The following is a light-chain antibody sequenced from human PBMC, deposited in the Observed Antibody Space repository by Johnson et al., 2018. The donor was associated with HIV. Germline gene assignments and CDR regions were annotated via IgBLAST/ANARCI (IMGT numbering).Light chain of an antibody. Sequence: QSVLTQPPSVSAAPGQKVTVSCSGSSSNIGNNFVSWYQHLPGTAPKLLIYDHDKRPSGIPDRFSGSKSGPSATLAITGLQTGDEADYYCGTWDSSLSAYVFGTGTKVTVL. V-gene: IGLV1-51*01. CDR3: GTWDSSLSAYV. J-gene: IGLJ1*01. CDR1: SSNIGNNF. CDR2: DHD.